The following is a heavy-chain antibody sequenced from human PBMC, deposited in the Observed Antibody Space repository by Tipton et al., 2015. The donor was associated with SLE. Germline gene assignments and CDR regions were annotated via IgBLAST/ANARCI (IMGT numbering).Heavy chain of an antibody. J-gene: IGHJ6*03. CDR2: INHSGRI. D-gene: IGHD2-2*03. CDR1: GGSINSRY. CDR3: ARGVAIYWITYYDYYMDV. V-gene: IGHV4-34*01. Sequence: TLSLTCTVSGGSINSRYWSWIRQPPGKGLEWIGDINHSGRIDYNPSLMSRVTISEATSKNQFSLTLTSVTAADTGVYYCARGVAIYWITYYDYYMDVWGKGTTVTVSS.